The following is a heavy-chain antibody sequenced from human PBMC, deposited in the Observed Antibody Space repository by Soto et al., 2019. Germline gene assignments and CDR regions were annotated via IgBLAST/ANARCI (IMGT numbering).Heavy chain of an antibody. Sequence: SETLSLTCTVSGASISSSAYYWSWVRQPPGKGLEWIGYIFHSGSAYYNPSLKSRVTISVDTSKNQFSLKLTSVTAADTAVFYCARYTFGHDREYHYAMDVWGKGTTVTVSS. CDR1: GASISSSAYY. D-gene: IGHD3-10*02. J-gene: IGHJ6*04. CDR3: ARYTFGHDREYHYAMDV. V-gene: IGHV4-30-4*01. CDR2: IFHSGSA.